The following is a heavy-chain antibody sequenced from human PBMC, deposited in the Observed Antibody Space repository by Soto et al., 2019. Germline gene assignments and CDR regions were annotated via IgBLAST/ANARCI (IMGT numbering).Heavy chain of an antibody. Sequence: GGSLRLSCTASGFTFNNYAMSWVRQAPGEGLEWVSGISGSGISTHYADSVKGRFTVSRDNSKNTLYLQMNSLRAEDTAVYNCAKEPVGPDWYFDLWGRGTLVTVSS. CDR3: AKEPVGPDWYFDL. V-gene: IGHV3-23*01. J-gene: IGHJ2*01. CDR1: GFTFNNYA. CDR2: ISGSGIST.